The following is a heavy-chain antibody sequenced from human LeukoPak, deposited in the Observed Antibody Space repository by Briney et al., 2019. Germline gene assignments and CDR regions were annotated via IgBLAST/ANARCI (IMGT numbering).Heavy chain of an antibody. CDR3: ASSRDYYDSSGYYYVNDY. Sequence: ASQTLSLTCAVSGGSISSGGYSWSWLRQPPGKGLEWIGYIYHSGSTYYNPSLKSRVTISVDRSKNQFSLKRRSVTAADTAVYYCASSRDYYDSSGYYYVNDYWGQGTLVTVSS. CDR1: GGSISSGGYS. D-gene: IGHD3-22*01. CDR2: IYHSGST. V-gene: IGHV4-30-2*01. J-gene: IGHJ4*02.